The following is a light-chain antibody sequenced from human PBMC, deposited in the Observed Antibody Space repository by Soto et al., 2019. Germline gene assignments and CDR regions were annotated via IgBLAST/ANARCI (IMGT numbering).Light chain of an antibody. V-gene: IGKV3-15*01. CDR2: VAS. Sequence: SQSLGTLSLSTGERATHSCRASQSVSSNYLAWYQQKPGQAPRLLIYVASTRATGIPARFSGGGSGTEYTLTISSLQSEDFAVYYCQQYNSWPRTFGQGTKVDI. J-gene: IGKJ1*01. CDR3: QQYNSWPRT. CDR1: QSVSSN.